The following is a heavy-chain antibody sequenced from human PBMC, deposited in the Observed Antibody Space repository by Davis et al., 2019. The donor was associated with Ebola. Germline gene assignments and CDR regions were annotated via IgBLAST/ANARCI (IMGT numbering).Heavy chain of an antibody. CDR1: GFTFSSYW. Sequence: GESLKIPCAAPGFTFSSYWMHWVRQAPGKGLVWVSRINSDGSSTSYADSVKGRFTISRDNSKNTLYLQMNSLRVEDTAMYYCAKDTSNVWFDVWGQGTMVTVSS. CDR3: AKDTSNVWFDV. V-gene: IGHV3-74*01. CDR2: INSDGSST. D-gene: IGHD6-19*01. J-gene: IGHJ3*01.